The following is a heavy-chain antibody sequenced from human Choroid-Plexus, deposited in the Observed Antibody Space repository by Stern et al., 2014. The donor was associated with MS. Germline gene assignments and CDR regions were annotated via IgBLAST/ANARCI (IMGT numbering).Heavy chain of an antibody. J-gene: IGHJ5*02. CDR1: GFTFGSYA. Sequence: VQLVESGGGVVQPGRPLRLSCVASGFTFGSYAMHWVRQAPGKGLAWVAGVSYDGSNKHYADSVKGRFTISRDNSQNTLYMQMSSLRPEDTAVYYCAKDRQYLTYFFDHWGQGSLVTVSS. D-gene: IGHD2/OR15-2a*01. CDR3: AKDRQYLTYFFDH. V-gene: IGHV3-30*18. CDR2: VSYDGSNK.